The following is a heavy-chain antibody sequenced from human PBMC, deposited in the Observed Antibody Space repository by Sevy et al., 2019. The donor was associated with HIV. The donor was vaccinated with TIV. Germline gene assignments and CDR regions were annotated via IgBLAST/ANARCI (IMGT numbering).Heavy chain of an antibody. J-gene: IGHJ6*02. D-gene: IGHD2-15*01. CDR2: IYHRGNT. V-gene: IGHV4-38-2*01. CDR3: VRGSGGDRLDYYGLDV. CDR1: GYSISSGYY. Sequence: SETLSLTCVVSGYSISSGYYWGWVRQPPGKGLQWIGNIYHRGNTYYNPSLQSRATLSVETSKNQFSLKMPSVTATDTAVYYCVRGSGGDRLDYYGLDVWGQGTTVTVSS.